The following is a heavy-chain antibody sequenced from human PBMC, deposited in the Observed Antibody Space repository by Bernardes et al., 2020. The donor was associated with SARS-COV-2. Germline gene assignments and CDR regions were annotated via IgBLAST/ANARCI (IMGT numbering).Heavy chain of an antibody. V-gene: IGHV3-13*01. CDR3: ARAPPVLLNWYFDL. D-gene: IGHD3-16*01. J-gene: IGHJ2*01. CDR1: GFTFSDYD. Sequence: GGSLRRSCAASGFTFSDYDMHWVRQSTGEGLEWVSVIGTAGDTYYADSVKGRFTISRENAKNSLYLQMNSLRPGDTAVYYCARAPPVLLNWYFDLWGRGTLVTVSS. CDR2: IGTAGDT.